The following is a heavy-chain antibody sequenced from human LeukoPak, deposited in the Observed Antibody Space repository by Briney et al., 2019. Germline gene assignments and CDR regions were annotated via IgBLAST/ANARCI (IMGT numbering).Heavy chain of an antibody. V-gene: IGHV3-23*01. CDR2: ISGSGGST. D-gene: IGHD3-3*01. CDR3: AKDEVVVIILSEYFQH. J-gene: IGHJ1*01. Sequence: GGSLRLSCADSGFTFSSYAMSWVRQAPGKGLEWVSAISGSGGSTYYADSVKGRFTISRDNSKNTLYLQMNSLRAEDTAVYYCAKDEVVVIILSEYFQHWGQGTLVTVSS. CDR1: GFTFSSYA.